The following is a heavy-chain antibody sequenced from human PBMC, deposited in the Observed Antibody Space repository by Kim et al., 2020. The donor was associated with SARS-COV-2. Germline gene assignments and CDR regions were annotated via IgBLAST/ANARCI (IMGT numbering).Heavy chain of an antibody. V-gene: IGHV4-30-4*01. CDR2: IYHTGTT. J-gene: IGHJ4*02. CDR3: ARAPYSGSQGLDY. Sequence: SETLSLTCTVSGDSLNGADYHWTWIRQPPGKALQWIGYIYHTGTTHYNPSLRSRVTMSVDTSKNQFFLNLTSVTAADTAVYYCARAPYSGSQGLDYWGQGARIIVSS. CDR1: GDSLNGADYH. D-gene: IGHD1-26*01.